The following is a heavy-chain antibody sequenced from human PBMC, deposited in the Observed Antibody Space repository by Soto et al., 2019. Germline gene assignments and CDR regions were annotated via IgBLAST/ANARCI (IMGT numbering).Heavy chain of an antibody. CDR1: GYSFTSYW. J-gene: IGHJ5*02. V-gene: IGHV5-51*01. Sequence: GESLKISCKGSGYSFTSYWIGWVRQMPGKGLEWMGIIYPGDSDTRYSPSFQGQVTISADKSISTAYLQWSSLKASDTAMYYCARSPDNSGSYSWFDPWRQGTLVTVPS. D-gene: IGHD1-26*01. CDR2: IYPGDSDT. CDR3: ARSPDNSGSYSWFDP.